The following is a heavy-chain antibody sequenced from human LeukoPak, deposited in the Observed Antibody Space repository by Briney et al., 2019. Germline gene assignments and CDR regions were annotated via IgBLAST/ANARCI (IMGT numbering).Heavy chain of an antibody. CDR1: GGSMSSYY. CDR2: IYYSGST. J-gene: IGHJ4*02. Sequence: SETLSLTCTVSGGSMSSYYWSWIRQPPGKGLEWIGYIYYSGSTKYNPSLKSRVTISVDTSKNQSSLKLSSVAAAGTAVYYCARGARAGYNLEPFDYWGQGTLVTVSS. V-gene: IGHV4-59*08. CDR3: ARGARAGYNLEPFDY. D-gene: IGHD5-24*01.